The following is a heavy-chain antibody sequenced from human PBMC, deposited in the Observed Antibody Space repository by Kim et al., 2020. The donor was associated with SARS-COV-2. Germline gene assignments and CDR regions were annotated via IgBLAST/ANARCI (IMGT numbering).Heavy chain of an antibody. J-gene: IGHJ4*02. CDR3: ARDGPRRRQQLFYFDH. V-gene: IGHV3-33*01. CDR2: IWSDGSNA. Sequence: GGSLRLSCAASGYSFNSYGMHWVRQAPGKGLEWVASIWSDGSNAYYADSVKGRFTISRENSKNMLYLQMDGPRAEDTAVYYCARDGPRRRQQLFYFDHWGQGTLVTVSS. D-gene: IGHD1-1*01. CDR1: GYSFNSYG.